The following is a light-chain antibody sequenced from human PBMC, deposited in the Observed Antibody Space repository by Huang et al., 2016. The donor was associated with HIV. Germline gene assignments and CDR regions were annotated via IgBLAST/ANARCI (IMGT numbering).Light chain of an antibody. CDR3: QQYNNYSPT. Sequence: DIQMTQSPSTLSASVGDRVTITCRAIQSISSWLAWYQQKPGKAPKLLIHKASSLESGVPSRFSGSGSGTEFTLTITSLQPDDLATYYCQQYNNYSPTFGQGTKVEIK. CDR2: KAS. V-gene: IGKV1-5*03. CDR1: QSISSW. J-gene: IGKJ1*01.